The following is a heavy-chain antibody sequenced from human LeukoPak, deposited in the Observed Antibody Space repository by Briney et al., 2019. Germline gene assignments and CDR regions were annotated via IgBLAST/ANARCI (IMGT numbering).Heavy chain of an antibody. Sequence: ASVKVSCKASGYTFTGYYMHWVRQAPGQGLEWMGWINPNSGGTNYAQKFQGRVTMTRDTSISTAYMELSRLRSDDTAVYYCARGGPNYYDSRGYNPPKDYWGQGTLVTVSS. V-gene: IGHV1-2*02. J-gene: IGHJ4*02. CDR1: GYTFTGYY. CDR3: ARGGPNYYDSRGYNPPKDY. D-gene: IGHD3-22*01. CDR2: INPNSGGT.